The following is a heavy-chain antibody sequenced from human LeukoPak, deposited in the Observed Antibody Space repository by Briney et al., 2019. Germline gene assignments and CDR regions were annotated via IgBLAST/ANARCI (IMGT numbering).Heavy chain of an antibody. CDR3: ARVSIRLGELQGAFDI. CDR1: GGSFSGYY. Sequence: PSETLSLTCAVYGGSFSGYYWSWIRQPPGKGLEWIGEINHRRSTNYNPSLKSRVTMSVDTSKNQFSLKLSSVTAADTAVYYCARVSIRLGELQGAFDIWGQGTMVTVSS. J-gene: IGHJ3*02. V-gene: IGHV4-34*01. CDR2: INHRRST. D-gene: IGHD3-16*01.